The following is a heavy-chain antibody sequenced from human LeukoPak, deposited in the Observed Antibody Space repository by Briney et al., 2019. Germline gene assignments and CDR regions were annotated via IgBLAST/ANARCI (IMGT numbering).Heavy chain of an antibody. D-gene: IGHD3-10*01. V-gene: IGHV4-4*07. J-gene: IGHJ4*02. Sequence: SETLSLTCTVSGGSISSYYWSWIRQPAGKGLEWIGRIYNSGSTNYNTNYNPSLTSRVTMSVDTSKNQFSLKLNSVSAADTAVYFCTRAIWYGSGTTAFDYWGQGTLVTVSP. CDR3: TRAIWYGSGTTAFDY. CDR2: IYNSGST. CDR1: GGSISSYY.